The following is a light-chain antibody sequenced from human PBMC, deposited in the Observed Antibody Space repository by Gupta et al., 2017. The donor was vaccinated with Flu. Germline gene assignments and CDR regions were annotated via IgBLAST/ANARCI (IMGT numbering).Light chain of an antibody. V-gene: IGKV2D-29*01. CDR2: EAS. CDR1: QSSRHRDGNSY. CDR3: RQFNQLPPFT. J-gene: IGKJ3*01. Sequence: TPRSAAPIYCKTIQSSRHRDGNSYLSWYLQKPGQPPRLLIYEASNRAAGMPDRFSGSGSGTEFTLKISSVESEDVGVYYCRQFNQLPPFTFGHGTXVDIK.